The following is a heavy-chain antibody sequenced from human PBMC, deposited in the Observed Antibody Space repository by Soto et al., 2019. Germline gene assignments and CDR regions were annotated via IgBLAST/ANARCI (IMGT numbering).Heavy chain of an antibody. CDR2: IYYSGST. D-gene: IGHD6-13*01. Sequence: SETLSLTCTVSGGSISSSSYYWGWIRQPPGKGLERIGSIYYSGSTYYNPSLKSRVTISVDTSKNQFSLKLSSVTAADTAVYYCARHLYSSSWYSRKVFDYWGQGTLVTVSS. J-gene: IGHJ4*02. CDR1: GGSISSSSYY. CDR3: ARHLYSSSWYSRKVFDY. V-gene: IGHV4-39*01.